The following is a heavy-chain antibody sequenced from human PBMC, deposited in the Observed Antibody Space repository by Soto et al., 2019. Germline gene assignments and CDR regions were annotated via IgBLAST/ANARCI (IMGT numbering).Heavy chain of an antibody. D-gene: IGHD3-22*01. CDR1: GYTFTSYD. Sequence: GASVKVSCKASGYTFTSYDINWVRQATGQGLEWMGWMNPNSGNTGYAQKFQGRVTMTRNTSISTAYMELSSLRSEDTAVYYCARVYYYDSSGYYRYYYYGMDVWGQGTTVTVSS. V-gene: IGHV1-8*01. J-gene: IGHJ6*02. CDR2: MNPNSGNT. CDR3: ARVYYYDSSGYYRYYYYGMDV.